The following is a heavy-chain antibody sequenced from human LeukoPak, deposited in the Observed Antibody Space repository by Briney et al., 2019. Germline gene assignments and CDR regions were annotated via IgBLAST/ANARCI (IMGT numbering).Heavy chain of an antibody. CDR3: ARGVFSHWFDP. J-gene: IGHJ5*02. V-gene: IGHV4-38-2*02. Sequence: KTSETLSLTCTVSGYSISSGYYWGWIRQPPGKGLEWIGSIYHSGSTYYNPSLKSRVTISVDTSKNQFSLKLSSVTAADTAVYYCARGVFSHWFDPWGQGTLVTVSS. CDR2: IYHSGST. CDR1: GYSISSGYY.